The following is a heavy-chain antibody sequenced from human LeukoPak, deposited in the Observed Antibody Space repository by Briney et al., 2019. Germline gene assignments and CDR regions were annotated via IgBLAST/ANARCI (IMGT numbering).Heavy chain of an antibody. V-gene: IGHV4-31*03. CDR2: IYYSGST. CDR1: GGSISSGGYY. D-gene: IGHD3-16*02. Sequence: PSETLSLTCTVSGGSISSGGYYWSWIRQHPGKGLEWIGYIYYSGSTYYNPSLKSRVTISVDTSKNQFSLKLSSVTAADTAVYYCARSYDYVWGSYRGFLKGTAFDIWGQGTMVTVSS. CDR3: ARSYDYVWGSYRGFLKGTAFDI. J-gene: IGHJ3*02.